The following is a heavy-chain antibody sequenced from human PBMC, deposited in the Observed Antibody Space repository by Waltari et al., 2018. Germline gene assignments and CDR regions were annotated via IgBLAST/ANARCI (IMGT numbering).Heavy chain of an antibody. Sequence: QVQLQESGPGLVKPAETLSLTCTGSGGSISSYYWSWIRQPPWKGLEWIGYIYYSGSTNYNPSLKSRVTISVDTSKNQFSLKLSSVTAADTAVYYCARGNIVVEWGQGTLVTVSS. D-gene: IGHD2-2*01. CDR2: IYYSGST. CDR1: GGSISSYY. J-gene: IGHJ4*02. V-gene: IGHV4-59*01. CDR3: ARGNIVVE.